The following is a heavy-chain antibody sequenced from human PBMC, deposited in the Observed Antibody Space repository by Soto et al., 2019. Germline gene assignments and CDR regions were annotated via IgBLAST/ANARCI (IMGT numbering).Heavy chain of an antibody. CDR1: GFTFSDYY. D-gene: IGHD6-19*01. V-gene: IGHV3-11*05. CDR3: ARDLIAVAGTIDY. CDR2: ISSSSSYT. Sequence: QVQLVESGGGLVKPGGSLRLSCEASGFTFSDYYMSWIGQAPGKGLEWVSYISSSSSYTNYADSVKGRFTISRDNAKNSLYLQMNSLRAEDTAVYYCARDLIAVAGTIDYWGQGTLVTVSS. J-gene: IGHJ4*02.